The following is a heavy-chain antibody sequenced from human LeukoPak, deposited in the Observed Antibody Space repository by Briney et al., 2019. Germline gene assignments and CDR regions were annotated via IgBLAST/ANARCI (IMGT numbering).Heavy chain of an antibody. J-gene: IGHJ4*02. V-gene: IGHV3-23*01. D-gene: IGHD6-19*01. CDR1: GFTFSNYA. CDR3: AKEKSGWSSWDY. Sequence: PGGSLRLSCAASGFTFSNYAMSWVRQAPGKGLEWVSAITSGGSTYYADSVKGRFTISRDNSKNTLYLQMNSLRAEDMAVYYCAKEKSGWSSWDYWGQGTLVTVSS. CDR2: ITSGGST.